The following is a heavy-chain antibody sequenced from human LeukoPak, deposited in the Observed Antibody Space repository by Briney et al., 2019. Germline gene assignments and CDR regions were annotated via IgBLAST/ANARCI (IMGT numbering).Heavy chain of an antibody. D-gene: IGHD3-10*01. Sequence: GGSLRLSCTTSGFTFSNYAMHWVRQAPGKGLEWVAFISYGVTNKDYADSVKGRFTISRDNSKNTLYLQMNSLRPEDTAVYYCARSKSRGEPRGDFDYWGQGTLVTVSS. CDR1: GFTFSNYA. CDR2: ISYGVTNK. J-gene: IGHJ4*02. CDR3: ARSKSRGEPRGDFDY. V-gene: IGHV3-30-3*01.